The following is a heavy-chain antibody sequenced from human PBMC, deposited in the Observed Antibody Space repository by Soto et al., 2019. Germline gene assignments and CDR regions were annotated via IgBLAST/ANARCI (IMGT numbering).Heavy chain of an antibody. CDR2: IYWSGDE. CDR1: GFSLSTSGVG. V-gene: IGHV2-5*01. Sequence: SGPTLVNPTQTLTLTCSFSGFSLSTSGVGVGWIRQSPGKALEWLALIYWSGDEHYRPSLKSRLSIIKDTSKDHVVLIMTDMDPVDTATYYCARGLATLPVFAFDIWGQGTMVTVSS. D-gene: IGHD6-6*01. J-gene: IGHJ3*02. CDR3: ARGLATLPVFAFDI.